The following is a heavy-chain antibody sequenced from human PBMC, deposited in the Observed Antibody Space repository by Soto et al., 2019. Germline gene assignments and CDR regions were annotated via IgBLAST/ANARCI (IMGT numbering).Heavy chain of an antibody. CDR2: IYYSGST. D-gene: IGHD2-8*01. J-gene: IGHJ3*02. CDR1: GGSISSGGYY. CDR3: ARDQLYCTNGVCNNDAFDI. V-gene: IGHV4-31*03. Sequence: QVQLQESGPGLVKPSQTLSLTCTVSGGSISSGGYYWSWIRQHPGKGLEWIGYIYYSGSTYYNPSLKSRVTISVDTSKNQFSLKLSSVTAADTAVYYCARDQLYCTNGVCNNDAFDIWGQGTMVTVSS.